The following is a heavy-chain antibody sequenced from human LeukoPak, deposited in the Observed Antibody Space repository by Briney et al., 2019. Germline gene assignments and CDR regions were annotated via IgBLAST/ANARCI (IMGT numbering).Heavy chain of an antibody. Sequence: GGSLRLSCAASGFTFSSYEMNWVRQAPGKGLEWVSYISSSGSTIYYADSVKGRFTISRDNAKNSLYLQMNSLRAEDTAVYYCARITAVAPDNAFDIWGQGTMVTVSS. V-gene: IGHV3-48*03. CDR3: ARITAVAPDNAFDI. D-gene: IGHD6-19*01. J-gene: IGHJ3*02. CDR2: ISSSGSTI. CDR1: GFTFSSYE.